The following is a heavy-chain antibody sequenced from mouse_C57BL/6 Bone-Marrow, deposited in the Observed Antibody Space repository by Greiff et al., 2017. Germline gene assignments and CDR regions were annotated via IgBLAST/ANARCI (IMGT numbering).Heavy chain of an antibody. D-gene: IGHD1-1*01. CDR3: ARYTGYGSSQGDFDV. J-gene: IGHJ1*03. CDR2: ISYSGST. CDR1: GYSITSDY. Sequence: EVKLLESGPGLAKPSQTLSLTCSVTGYSITSDYWNWIRKFPGNKLEYMGYISYSGSTYYNPSLKSRLSITRDTSKNQYYLQLNSVTTEDTATYXCARYTGYGSSQGDFDVWGTGTTVTVAS. V-gene: IGHV3-8*01.